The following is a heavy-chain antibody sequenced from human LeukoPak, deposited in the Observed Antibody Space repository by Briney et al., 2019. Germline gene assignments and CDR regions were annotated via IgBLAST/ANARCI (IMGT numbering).Heavy chain of an antibody. Sequence: PTGGSLRLSCAASGFNFSSYAISWGRQLPGKGLEWVSAISGSGGSTYYAGSVKGRFTISRDNSKNTLYLQMNSLRAEDTAVYYCAKSSWFGELFFDYWGQGTLVTVSS. CDR3: AKSSWFGELFFDY. CDR1: GFNFSSYA. D-gene: IGHD3-10*01. V-gene: IGHV3-23*01. CDR2: ISGSGGST. J-gene: IGHJ4*02.